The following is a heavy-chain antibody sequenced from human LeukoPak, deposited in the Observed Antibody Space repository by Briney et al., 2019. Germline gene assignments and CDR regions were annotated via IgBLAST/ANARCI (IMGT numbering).Heavy chain of an antibody. J-gene: IGHJ6*03. CDR1: GYTFTSYY. CDR3: ARGDGYNPYYYYMDV. D-gene: IGHD5-24*01. V-gene: IGHV1-46*01. Sequence: ASVKVSCKASGYTFTSYYMHWVRQAPGQGLEWMGIINPSGGSTSYAQKFQGRVTMTRDTSTSTVYMELSSLRTEDTAVYYCARGDGYNPYYYYMDVWGKGTTVTISS. CDR2: INPSGGST.